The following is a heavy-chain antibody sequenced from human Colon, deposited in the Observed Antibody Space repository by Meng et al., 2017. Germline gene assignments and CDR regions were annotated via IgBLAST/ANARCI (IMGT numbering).Heavy chain of an antibody. CDR3: ARAPAFDI. CDR2: INHNSGDT. Sequence: ASVKVSCKASGYIFTGYYMHWVRQPPGQGLEWMGWINHNSGDTNAAQKFQGRVTMTRDTSISTVYMELNRLRTDDTVVYYCARAPAFDIWGQGTMVTVSS. J-gene: IGHJ3*02. CDR1: GYIFTGYY. V-gene: IGHV1-2*02.